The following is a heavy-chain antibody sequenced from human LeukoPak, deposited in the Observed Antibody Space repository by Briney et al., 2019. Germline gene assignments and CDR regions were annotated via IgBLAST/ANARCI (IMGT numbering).Heavy chain of an antibody. Sequence: ASVKVSCKASGYTFTGYYMHWVRQAPGQGLEWMGWINPNSGGTNYAQKFQGRVTMTRDTSIGTAYMELSRLRSDDTAVYYCARDGGYCSGGSCYVNYWGQGTLVTVSS. V-gene: IGHV1-2*02. CDR1: GYTFTGYY. CDR2: INPNSGGT. CDR3: ARDGGYCSGGSCYVNY. D-gene: IGHD2-15*01. J-gene: IGHJ4*02.